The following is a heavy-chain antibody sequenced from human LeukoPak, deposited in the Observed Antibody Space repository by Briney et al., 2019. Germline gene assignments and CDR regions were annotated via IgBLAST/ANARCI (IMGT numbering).Heavy chain of an antibody. J-gene: IGHJ4*02. CDR2: IWYDGSNK. CDR1: GFTLSSYG. D-gene: IGHD6-13*01. CDR3: AKDAAAGVIDY. Sequence: GGSLRLSCAASGFTLSSYGMHWVRQAPGKGLEWVAFIWYDGSNKYYADSVKGRFTISRDNSKNTLYLQMNSLRAEDTAVYYCAKDAAAGVIDYWGQGTLVTVSS. V-gene: IGHV3-30*02.